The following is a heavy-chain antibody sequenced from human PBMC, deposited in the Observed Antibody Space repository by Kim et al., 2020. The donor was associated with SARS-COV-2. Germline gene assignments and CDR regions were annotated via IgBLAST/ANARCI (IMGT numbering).Heavy chain of an antibody. CDR2: INYDGSGT. J-gene: IGHJ6*02. CDR1: GLTVSTSW. V-gene: IGHV3-74*01. Sequence: GGSLRLSCAASGLTVSTSWMYWVRQGPGKGLEWVSDINYDGSGTRYADSVKGRFTIFKDNAKNTLYLQMNSLRAEDTAVYYCARGRNHAMDVWGRGTTVT. D-gene: IGHD1-1*01. CDR3: ARGRNHAMDV.